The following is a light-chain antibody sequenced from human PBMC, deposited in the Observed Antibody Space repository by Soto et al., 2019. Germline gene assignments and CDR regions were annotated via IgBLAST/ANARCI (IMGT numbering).Light chain of an antibody. CDR2: GDN. CDR1: SSNIGAEYD. V-gene: IGLV1-40*01. J-gene: IGLJ1*01. CDR3: QFYDSSLTTFV. Sequence: QSALTQPPSVSGAPGQRVAISCTGSSSNIGAEYDVHWYQQLPGTAPKRLIYGDNNRPSGVPDRFSGSKSGTSASLAITGLQPEDEADYYCQFYDSSLTTFVFGTGTKVTVL.